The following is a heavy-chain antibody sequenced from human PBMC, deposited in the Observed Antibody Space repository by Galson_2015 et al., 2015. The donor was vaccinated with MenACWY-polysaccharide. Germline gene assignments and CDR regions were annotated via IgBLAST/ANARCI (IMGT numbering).Heavy chain of an antibody. V-gene: IGHV3-66*01. D-gene: IGHD3-22*01. CDR2: IYSGGNT. CDR1: GFTVSSNY. J-gene: IGHJ4*02. Sequence: SLRLSCAASGFTVSSNYMSWVRQAPGKGLEWVSVIYSGGNTYYADSVKGRFTISRDNSKNILYLQMNSLRAEDTAVYYCARDRDSSVHCGYWGQGTLVTVSS. CDR3: ARDRDSSVHCGY.